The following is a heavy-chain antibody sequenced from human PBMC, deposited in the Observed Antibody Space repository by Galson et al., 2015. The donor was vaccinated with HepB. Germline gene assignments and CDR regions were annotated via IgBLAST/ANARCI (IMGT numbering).Heavy chain of an antibody. D-gene: IGHD2-2*03. CDR1: GYTFTSYD. V-gene: IGHV1-8*01. Sequence: SVKVSCKASGYTFTSYDINWMRQATGQGLEWMGWMNPNSGNTGYAQKFQGRVTMTRNTSISTAYMELSSLRSEDTAVYYCARGRPNWIYRYYFDYWGQGTLVTVSS. CDR2: MNPNSGNT. J-gene: IGHJ4*02. CDR3: ARGRPNWIYRYYFDY.